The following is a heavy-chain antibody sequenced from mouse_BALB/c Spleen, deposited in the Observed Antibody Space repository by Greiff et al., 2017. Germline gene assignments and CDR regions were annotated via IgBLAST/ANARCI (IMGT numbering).Heavy chain of an antibody. CDR1: GFSLTSYG. D-gene: IGHD2-14*01. Sequence: VHLVESGPGLVAPSQSLSITCTVSGFSLTSYGVHWVRQPPGKGLEWLGVIWAGGSTNYNSALMSRLSISKDNSKSQVFLKMNSLQTDDTAMYYCARDGEGDVRDYFDYWGQGTTLTVSS. CDR2: IWAGGST. CDR3: ARDGEGDVRDYFDY. V-gene: IGHV2-9*02. J-gene: IGHJ2*01.